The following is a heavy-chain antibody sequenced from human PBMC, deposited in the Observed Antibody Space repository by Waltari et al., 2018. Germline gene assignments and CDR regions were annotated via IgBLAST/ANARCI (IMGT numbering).Heavy chain of an antibody. J-gene: IGHJ4*02. CDR1: GGSISSGGYS. CDR3: ARTYSSSWYGNFDY. V-gene: IGHV4-31*03. Sequence: QVQLQESGPGLVKPSQTLSLTCTVSGGSISSGGYSWSWIRQHPGKGLEWIGYIYYSGSTYYNPSLKSRVTISVDTSKNQFSLKLSSVTAADTAVYYCARTYSSSWYGNFDYWGQGTLVTVSS. D-gene: IGHD6-13*01. CDR2: IYYSGST.